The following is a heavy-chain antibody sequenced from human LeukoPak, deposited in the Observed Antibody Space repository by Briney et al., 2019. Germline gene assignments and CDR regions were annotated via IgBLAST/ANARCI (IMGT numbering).Heavy chain of an antibody. J-gene: IGHJ6*03. Sequence: ASVKVSCKASGGTFSSYAISWVRQAPGQGLEWMGGIIPIFGTANYAQKFQGRVTITTDESTSTAYMELSSLRSEDTAVYYCARVGDTVTTWIANYYYYYYMDVWGKGTTVTVSS. V-gene: IGHV1-69*05. CDR1: GGTFSSYA. CDR3: ARVGDTVTTWIANYYYYYYMDV. CDR2: IIPIFGTA. D-gene: IGHD4-17*01.